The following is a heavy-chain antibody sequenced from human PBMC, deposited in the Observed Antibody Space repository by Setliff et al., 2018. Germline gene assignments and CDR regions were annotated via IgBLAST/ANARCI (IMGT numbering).Heavy chain of an antibody. CDR2: IYYSGST. D-gene: IGHD6-13*01. J-gene: IGHJ6*02. Sequence: ASETLSLTCTVSGGSISSYYWSWIRQPPGKGLEWIGYIYYSGSTNYNPSLKGRVTISVDTSKNQFSLKLSSVTAADTAVYYCARDEGSSYFYGMDVWGQGTTVTVSS. CDR3: ARDEGSSYFYGMDV. CDR1: GGSISSYY. V-gene: IGHV4-59*01.